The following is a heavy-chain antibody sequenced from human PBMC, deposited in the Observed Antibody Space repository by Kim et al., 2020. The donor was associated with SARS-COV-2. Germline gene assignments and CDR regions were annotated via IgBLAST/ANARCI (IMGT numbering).Heavy chain of an antibody. CDR3: TRDHTQPYCTNGVCYFWYFDL. CDR2: IRSKAYGGTT. D-gene: IGHD2-8*01. J-gene: IGHJ2*01. CDR1: GFTFGDYA. V-gene: IGHV3-49*03. Sequence: GGSLRLSCTASGFTFGDYAMSWFRQAPGKGLEWVGFIRSKAYGGTTEYAASVKGRFTISRDDSKSIAYLQMNSLKTEDTAVYYCTRDHTQPYCTNGVCYFWYFDLWGRGTLVTVSS.